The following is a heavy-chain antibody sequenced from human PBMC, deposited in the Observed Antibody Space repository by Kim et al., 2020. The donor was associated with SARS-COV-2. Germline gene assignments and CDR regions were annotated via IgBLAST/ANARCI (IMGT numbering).Heavy chain of an antibody. J-gene: IGHJ4*01. CDR1: GFTFSSYA. Sequence: GGSLRLSCAASGFTFSSYAMHWVRQAPGKVLEWVAVISYDGSNKYYPDSVKGRFTISRDNSKNTRYLQMNSLRAEDTAMYYCSRDGEWDYGDPQGGNNF. D-gene: IGHD4-17*01. CDR3: SRDGEWDYGDPQGGNNF. CDR2: ISYDGSNK. V-gene: IGHV3-30-3*01.